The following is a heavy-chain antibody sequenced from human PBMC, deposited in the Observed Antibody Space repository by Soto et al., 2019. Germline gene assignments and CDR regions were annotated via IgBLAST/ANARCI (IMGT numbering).Heavy chain of an antibody. V-gene: IGHV3-23*01. Sequence: PGGALRLSCGASGFTFSSYSISLFRQAPGEGVEGGSAISGSGGSTYSADSVKGRFTISRDNSKNTLYLQMNSLRAEDTAVYYCAKHEGTNYDFWSGYPLDWFDPWGQGTLVTVSS. CDR3: AKHEGTNYDFWSGYPLDWFDP. CDR2: ISGSGGST. J-gene: IGHJ5*02. D-gene: IGHD3-3*01. CDR1: GFTFSSYS.